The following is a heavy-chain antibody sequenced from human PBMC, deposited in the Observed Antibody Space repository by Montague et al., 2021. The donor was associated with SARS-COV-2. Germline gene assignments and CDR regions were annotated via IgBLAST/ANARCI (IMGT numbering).Heavy chain of an antibody. CDR2: XDWXDDK. CDR1: GFSLSTSGMG. J-gene: IGHJ4*02. CDR3: ARSYYDILTAYYTPFDY. D-gene: IGHD3-9*01. Sequence: PALVKPTQTLTLTCTFSGFSLSTSGMGASWIRQPPGKALEWLARXDWXDDKFYSTSLKTRLTISKDTSKNQVVLTMTNMDPVDTATYYCARSYYDILTAYYTPFDYWGQGTLVTVSS. V-gene: IGHV2-70*04.